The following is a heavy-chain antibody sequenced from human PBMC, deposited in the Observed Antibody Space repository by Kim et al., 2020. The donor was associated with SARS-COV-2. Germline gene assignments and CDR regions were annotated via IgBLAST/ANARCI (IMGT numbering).Heavy chain of an antibody. V-gene: IGHV3-11*04. CDR3: ARSSGFEITFDM. Sequence: GGSLRLSCKASGFTFTDYYLPWIRQAPGKGLEWISYISSSTSTLYYAKSVRGRFTVSRDNAKNSVYLQMNSLQVEDTALYYCARSSGFEITFDMWGQGTMVAVS. J-gene: IGHJ3*02. CDR2: ISSSTSTL. CDR1: GFTFTDYY. D-gene: IGHD1-26*01.